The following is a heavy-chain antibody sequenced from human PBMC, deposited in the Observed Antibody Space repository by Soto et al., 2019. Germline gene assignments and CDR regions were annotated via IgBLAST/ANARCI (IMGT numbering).Heavy chain of an antibody. V-gene: IGHV4-4*02. CDR1: SDSIDSSDW. CDR2: ISHGGNT. Sequence: QAQLQESGPGLVKPSETLSLTCTVFSDSIDSSDWWNWVRQSPGRGLEWIGEISHGGNTNYNPSLMSRVTISVNMSKNQFSLNVNSVTAAVTAVYYCARDTKTTSGQWYFDLWGRGTLVTVSS. D-gene: IGHD1-1*01. J-gene: IGHJ2*01. CDR3: ARDTKTTSGQWYFDL.